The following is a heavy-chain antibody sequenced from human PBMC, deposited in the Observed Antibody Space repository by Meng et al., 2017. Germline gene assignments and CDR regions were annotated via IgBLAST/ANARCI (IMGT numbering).Heavy chain of an antibody. V-gene: IGHV4-61*01. CDR1: RGSGRSGNYH. CDR3: AREAIFGVAPGALDY. J-gene: IGHJ4*02. CDR2: IYYRGRT. D-gene: IGHD3-3*01. Sequence: QAQLQRSAAGRVGPSETLSLTCTVSRGSGRSGNYHWRWIREPHRKGLEWIGYIYYRGRTNYNPSLKHRVTILVDTSKNQFSLKLSSVTAAETAVYYCAREAIFGVAPGALDYWGQGTLVTVSS.